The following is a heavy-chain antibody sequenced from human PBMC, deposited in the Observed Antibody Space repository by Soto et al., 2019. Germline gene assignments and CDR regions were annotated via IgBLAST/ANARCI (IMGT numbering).Heavy chain of an antibody. CDR2: ISSSGSTI. V-gene: IGHV3-48*03. CDR1: GFTFSSYE. J-gene: IGHJ5*02. Sequence: PGGSLRPSCAASGFTFSSYEMNWVRQAPGKGLEWVSYISSSGSTIYYADSVKGRFTISRDNAKNSLYLQMNSLRAEDTAVYYCARSPPWMIEGGFWFDPWGQGTLVTVSS. D-gene: IGHD3-22*01. CDR3: ARSPPWMIEGGFWFDP.